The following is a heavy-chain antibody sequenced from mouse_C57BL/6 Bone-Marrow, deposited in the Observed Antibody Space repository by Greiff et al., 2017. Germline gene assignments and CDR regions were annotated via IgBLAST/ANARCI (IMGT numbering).Heavy chain of an antibody. CDR2: ISSGSSTI. J-gene: IGHJ2*01. Sequence: EVKLVESGGGLVKPGGSLKLSCAASGFTLSDYGMHWVRQAPEKGLEWVAYISSGSSTIYYADTVKGRFTISRANAKNTLFLQMTSLRSEDTAMYYCARQDYDYDDGAYYFDYWGQGTTLTVSS. CDR3: ARQDYDYDDGAYYFDY. D-gene: IGHD2-4*01. V-gene: IGHV5-17*01. CDR1: GFTLSDYG.